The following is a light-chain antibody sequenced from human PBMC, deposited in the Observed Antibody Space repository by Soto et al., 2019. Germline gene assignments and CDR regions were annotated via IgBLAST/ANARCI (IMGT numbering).Light chain of an antibody. CDR2: WAS. V-gene: IGKV4-1*01. CDR1: QSLLYSARNKSY. CDR3: QQYCSTPPLP. J-gene: IGKJ4*01. Sequence: DIVMTQSPDSLAVSLGERASINCKSSQSLLYSARNKSYLAWVQQKPRQRPKLLIYWASSREIGVPDRFSGSESGTDFTLRISSRQPDDVAVYYCQQYCSTPPLPFGGGTKVEIK.